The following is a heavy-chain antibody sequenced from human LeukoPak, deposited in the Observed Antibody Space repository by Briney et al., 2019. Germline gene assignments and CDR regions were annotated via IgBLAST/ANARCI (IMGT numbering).Heavy chain of an antibody. V-gene: IGHV3-7*03. CDR2: IAANGNDK. Sequence: GGSLRLSCAASGFIFTSNRMNWVRQAPGRGLEWVATIAANGNDKDYEDTLQGRFTISRDNARNSLSLRIDSLRAEDTAQYYCAREVFFQFDNWGQGALVTVSS. CDR1: GFIFTSNR. J-gene: IGHJ4*02. CDR3: AREVFFQFDN.